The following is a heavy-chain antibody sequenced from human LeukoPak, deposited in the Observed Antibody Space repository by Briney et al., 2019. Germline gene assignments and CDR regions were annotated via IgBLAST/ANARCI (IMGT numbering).Heavy chain of an antibody. CDR1: GFTFSSYS. J-gene: IGHJ3*02. D-gene: IGHD5-18*01. CDR3: ARDFSPYRGYSYGPDAFDI. V-gene: IGHV3-21*01. CDR2: ISSSSSYI. Sequence: GGSLRLSCAASGFTFSSYSMNWVRQAPGKGLEWVSSISSSSSYIYYADSVKGRFTISRDNAKNSLYLQMNSLRAEDTAVYYCARDFSPYRGYSYGPDAFDIWGQGTMVTVSS.